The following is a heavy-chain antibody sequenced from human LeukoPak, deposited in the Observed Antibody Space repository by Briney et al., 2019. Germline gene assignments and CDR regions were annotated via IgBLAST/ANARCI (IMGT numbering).Heavy chain of an antibody. CDR3: ARDNEGGVIAAAYNWFDP. D-gene: IGHD6-13*01. CDR1: GGSFSTYY. CDR2: IYTSGST. Sequence: SETLSLTCAVYGGSFSTYYWSWIRQPAGKGLEWIGRIYTSGSTNYNPSLKSRVTMSVDTSKNQFSLKLSSVTAADTAVYYCARDNEGGVIAAAYNWFDPWGQGTLVTVSS. J-gene: IGHJ5*02. V-gene: IGHV4-4*07.